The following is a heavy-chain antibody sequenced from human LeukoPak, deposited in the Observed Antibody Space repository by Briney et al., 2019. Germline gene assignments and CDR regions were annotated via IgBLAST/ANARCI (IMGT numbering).Heavy chain of an antibody. CDR3: ARGTTNSGSFDDAFDI. CDR2: IITSGIYI. V-gene: IGHV3-21*01. Sequence: GGSLRLSCAASAFTFSSYSMNWVRQAPGKGLEWVSSIITSGIYIYYADSVKGRFTISRDNARNSLYLQVNSLRAEDTAVYYCARGTTNSGSFDDAFDIWGQGTMVTVSS. CDR1: AFTFSSYS. D-gene: IGHD1-26*01. J-gene: IGHJ3*02.